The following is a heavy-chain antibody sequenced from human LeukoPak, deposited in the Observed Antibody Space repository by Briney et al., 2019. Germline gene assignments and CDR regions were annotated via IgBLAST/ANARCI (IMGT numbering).Heavy chain of an antibody. CDR3: ARDGYDSSGYYSAD. CDR2: IYSGGST. D-gene: IGHD3-22*01. CDR1: GFTVSSNY. J-gene: IGHJ4*02. Sequence: GGSLRLSCAASGFTVSSNYMSWVRQAPGRGLEWVSVIYSGGSTYYTDSVKGRFTISRDNSKNTLYLQMNSLRAEDTAVYYCARDGYDSSGYYSADWGQGTLVTVSS. V-gene: IGHV3-53*01.